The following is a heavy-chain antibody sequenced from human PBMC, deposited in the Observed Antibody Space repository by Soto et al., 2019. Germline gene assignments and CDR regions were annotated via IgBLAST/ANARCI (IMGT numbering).Heavy chain of an antibody. CDR1: GGYFSGYY. J-gene: IGHJ4*02. CDR2: INHSGST. CDR3: ARGYCSGGSCYSGVGSFDY. Sequence: SEPLSLTCAVYGGYFSGYYWSWIRKHPGKGLEWIGEINHSGSTNYNPSLKSRVTISVDTSKNQFSLKLSSVTAADTAVYYCARGYCSGGSCYSGVGSFDYWGQGTLVTVSS. V-gene: IGHV4-34*01. D-gene: IGHD2-15*01.